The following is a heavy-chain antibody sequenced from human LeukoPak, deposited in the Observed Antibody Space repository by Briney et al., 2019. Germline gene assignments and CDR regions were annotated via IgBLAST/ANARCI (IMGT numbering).Heavy chain of an antibody. J-gene: IGHJ4*02. CDR2: MNPNSGNT. D-gene: IGHD3-16*01. V-gene: IGHV1-8*01. CDR3: AIRLYYDYVWGSYSTGDY. Sequence: ASVKVSCKASGYTFTSYDINWVRQATGQGLEWMGWMNPNSGNTGYAQKFQGRVTMTRNTSISTAYMELSSLRSEDTAVYYCAIRLYYDYVWGSYSTGDYWGQGTLVTVSS. CDR1: GYTFTSYD.